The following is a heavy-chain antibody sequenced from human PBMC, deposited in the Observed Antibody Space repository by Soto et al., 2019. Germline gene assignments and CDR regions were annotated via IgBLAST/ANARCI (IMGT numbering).Heavy chain of an antibody. CDR2: ISYDGSNK. CDR3: XXXXXXXXXXXXXDV. J-gene: IGHJ6*02. Sequence: QVQLVESGGGVVQPGRSLRLSCAASGFTFSSYGMHWVRQAPGKGLEWVAVISYDGSNKYYADSVKGRFTISRDNSKNTLYLQMNSLRAEDXAVXXXXXXXXXXXXXXXXDVWGQGTTVTVSS. V-gene: IGHV3-30*03. CDR1: GFTFSSYG.